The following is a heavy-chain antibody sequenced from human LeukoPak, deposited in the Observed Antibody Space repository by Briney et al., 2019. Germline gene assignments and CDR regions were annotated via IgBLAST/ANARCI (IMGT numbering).Heavy chain of an antibody. Sequence: ASVKVSCKASGYTFTSYGISWVRQAPGQGLEWMGWISAYNGNTNYAQKLQGRVTMTTDTSTSTAYMELRSLRSDDTAAYYCARDYDILTGYPYYYYGMDVWGQGTTVTVSS. CDR1: GYTFTSYG. J-gene: IGHJ6*02. V-gene: IGHV1-18*01. D-gene: IGHD3-9*01. CDR3: ARDYDILTGYPYYYYGMDV. CDR2: ISAYNGNT.